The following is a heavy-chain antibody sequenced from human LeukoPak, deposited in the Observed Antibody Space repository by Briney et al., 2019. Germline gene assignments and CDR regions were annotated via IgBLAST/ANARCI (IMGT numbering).Heavy chain of an antibody. Sequence: SETLSLTCAVYGGSFSGYYWSWIRQPPGKGLEWIGEINHSGSTNYNPSLKSRVTISVDTSKNQFSLKLSSVTAADTAVYYCARSLSYYYYYMDVWGKGTTVTVSS. V-gene: IGHV4-34*01. CDR2: INHSGST. CDR1: GGSFSGYY. J-gene: IGHJ6*03. D-gene: IGHD2-8*01. CDR3: ARSLSYYYYYMDV.